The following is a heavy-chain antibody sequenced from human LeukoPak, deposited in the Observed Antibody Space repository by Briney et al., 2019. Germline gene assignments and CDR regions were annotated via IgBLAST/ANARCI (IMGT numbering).Heavy chain of an antibody. Sequence: KTSETLSLTCTVSGGSISSGSYYWSWIRQPAGKGLEWIGRIYTSGSTNYNPSLKSRVTISVDTSKNQFSLKLSPVTAADTAVYYCARDVSADYDFWSGYPKNWFDPWGQGTLVTVSS. D-gene: IGHD3-3*01. CDR1: GGSISSGSYY. V-gene: IGHV4-61*02. CDR3: ARDVSADYDFWSGYPKNWFDP. CDR2: IYTSGST. J-gene: IGHJ5*02.